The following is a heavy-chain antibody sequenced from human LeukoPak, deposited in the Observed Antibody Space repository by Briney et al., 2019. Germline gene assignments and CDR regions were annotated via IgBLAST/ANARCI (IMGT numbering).Heavy chain of an antibody. CDR3: AKRTNNYYDSSGYLY. D-gene: IGHD3-22*01. CDR2: IYAGGNT. J-gene: IGHJ4*02. V-gene: IGHV3-66*01. CDR1: GFTVSSNY. Sequence: PGGSLRLSCVASGFTVSSNYMSWVRQAPGKGLEWVSVIYAGGNTYYADSVKGRFTISRDNSKKTLYLQMKSLRVEDTAVYYCAKRTNNYYDSSGYLYWGQGTLVTVSS.